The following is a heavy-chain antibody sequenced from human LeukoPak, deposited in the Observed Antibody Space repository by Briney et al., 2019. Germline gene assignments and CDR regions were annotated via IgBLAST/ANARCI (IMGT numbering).Heavy chain of an antibody. CDR3: ARDDFSGFDP. V-gene: IGHV4-59*01. Sequence: SETLSLTCTVSGGSISSYYWSWIRQPPGKGLEWIGYIYYSGSTNYNPSLKSRVTISVDTSKNQFSLKLSSVTAADTAVYYCARDDFSGFDPWGQGTLVTVSS. D-gene: IGHD3/OR15-3a*01. J-gene: IGHJ5*02. CDR2: IYYSGST. CDR1: GGSISSYY.